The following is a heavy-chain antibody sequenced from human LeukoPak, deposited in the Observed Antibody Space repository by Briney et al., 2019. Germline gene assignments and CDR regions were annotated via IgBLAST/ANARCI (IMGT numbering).Heavy chain of an antibody. CDR1: GFTFSSYS. J-gene: IGHJ4*02. V-gene: IGHV3-21*01. CDR3: ARDLEGRDYVWGSYRPDPTFDY. Sequence: PGGSLRLSCAASGFTFSSYSMNWVRQAPGKGLEWVSSVSSSSSYIYYADSVKGRFTISRDNAKNSLYLQMNSLRAEDTAVYYCARDLEGRDYVWGSYRPDPTFDYWGQGTLVTVSS. CDR2: VSSSSSYI. D-gene: IGHD3-16*02.